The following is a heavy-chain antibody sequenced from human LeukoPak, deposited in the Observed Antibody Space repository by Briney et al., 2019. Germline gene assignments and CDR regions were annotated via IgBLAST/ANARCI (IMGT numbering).Heavy chain of an antibody. Sequence: PGGSLRLSCAASGFTFSSYWMHWVRQAPGKGLVWVSRINSDGSSTSYADSVKGRFTISRDNAKNTLYLQMNSLRAEDTAVYYCAKAQQLVPPYFDYRGQGTLVTVSS. D-gene: IGHD6-13*01. CDR1: GFTFSSYW. V-gene: IGHV3-74*01. CDR3: AKAQQLVPPYFDY. J-gene: IGHJ4*02. CDR2: INSDGSST.